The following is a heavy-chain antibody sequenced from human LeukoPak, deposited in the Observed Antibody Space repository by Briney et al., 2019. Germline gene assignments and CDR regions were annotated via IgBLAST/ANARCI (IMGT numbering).Heavy chain of an antibody. D-gene: IGHD6-19*01. CDR3: AREGLAVAGNFDY. Sequence: GGSLRLSCAASGFTFSDYYMSWIRQAPGQGLEWVSYISSSSSYTNYADSVKGRFTISRDNAKNSLYLHMNSLRAEDTAVYYCAREGLAVAGNFDYWGQGTLVTVSS. CDR1: GFTFSDYY. CDR2: ISSSSSYT. J-gene: IGHJ4*02. V-gene: IGHV3-11*05.